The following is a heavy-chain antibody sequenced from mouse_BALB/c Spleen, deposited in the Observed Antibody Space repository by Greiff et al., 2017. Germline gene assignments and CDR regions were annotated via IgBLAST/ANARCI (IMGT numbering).Heavy chain of an antibody. Sequence: EVKLQESGPGLVKPSQSLSLTCSVTGYSITSGYYWNWIRQFPGNKLEWMGYISYDGSNNYNPSLKNRISITRDTSKNQFFLKLNSVTTEDTATYYCARDRAAAYYAMDYWGQGTSVTVSS. J-gene: IGHJ4*01. CDR3: ARDRAAAYYAMDY. CDR1: GYSITSGYY. CDR2: ISYDGSN. D-gene: IGHD3-1*01. V-gene: IGHV3-6*02.